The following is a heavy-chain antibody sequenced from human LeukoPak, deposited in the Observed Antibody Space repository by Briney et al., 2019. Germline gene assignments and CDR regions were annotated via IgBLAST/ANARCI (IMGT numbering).Heavy chain of an antibody. J-gene: IGHJ4*02. V-gene: IGHV3-7*03. D-gene: IGHD1-14*01. CDR2: IKQDGSEK. Sequence: PGGSLRLSCAASRFIFSNYWMIWVRQAPGKGLQWVAKIKQDGSEKHYVAYVRGRFPLSRDNAEHSLYLQMNSLRVEDTAVYYCAARSIGNPYFWGQGTLVTVSS. CDR3: AARSIGNPYF. CDR1: RFIFSNYW.